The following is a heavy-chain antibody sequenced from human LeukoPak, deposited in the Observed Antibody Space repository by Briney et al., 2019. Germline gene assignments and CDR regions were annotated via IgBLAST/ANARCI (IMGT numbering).Heavy chain of an antibody. J-gene: IGHJ6*03. CDR3: ARARAGSYYYYMDV. CDR2: INSDGSST. Sequence: GGSLRLSCAASGFTFSSYWMHWVRHAPGKGLVWVSRINSDGSSTSYADSVKGRFTISRDNAKNTLYLQMNSLRAEDTAVYYCARARAGSYYYYMDVWGKGTTVTISS. CDR1: GFTFSSYW. V-gene: IGHV3-74*01.